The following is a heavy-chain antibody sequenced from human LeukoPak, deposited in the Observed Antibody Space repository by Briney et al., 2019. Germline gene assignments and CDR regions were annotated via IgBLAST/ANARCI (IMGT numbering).Heavy chain of an antibody. CDR1: GFTFSRYA. D-gene: IGHD5-24*01. CDR3: ARVMYEMATMWGYYYYYYMDV. Sequence: PGRSLRLSCAASGFTFSRYAMHWVRQAPGKGLEWVAVISYDGSNKYYADSVKGRFTISRDNSKDTVYLQMNSLRAEDTAVYYCARVMYEMATMWGYYYYYYMDVWGKGTTVTISS. CDR2: ISYDGSNK. V-gene: IGHV3-30*04. J-gene: IGHJ6*03.